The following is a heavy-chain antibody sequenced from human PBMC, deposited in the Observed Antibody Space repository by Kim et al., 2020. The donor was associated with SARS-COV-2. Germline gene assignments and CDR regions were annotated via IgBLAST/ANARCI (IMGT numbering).Heavy chain of an antibody. Sequence: ASVKVSCKASGYTFTSYYMHWVRQAPGQGLEWMGIINPSGGSTSYAQKFQGRVTMTRDTSTSTVYMELSSLRSEDTAVYYCARDGVITIFGVDYYGMDVWGQGTTVTVSS. CDR1: GYTFTSYY. V-gene: IGHV1-46*01. D-gene: IGHD3-3*01. CDR3: ARDGVITIFGVDYYGMDV. CDR2: INPSGGST. J-gene: IGHJ6*02.